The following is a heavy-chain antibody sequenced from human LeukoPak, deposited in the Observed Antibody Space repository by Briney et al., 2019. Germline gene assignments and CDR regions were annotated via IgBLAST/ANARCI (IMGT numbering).Heavy chain of an antibody. V-gene: IGHV5-51*01. CDR3: ARYADRKWLTFDY. CDR2: IYPGDSDT. Sequence: GESLKISCKGSGYSFTTYWIGWVRQMPGKGLEWMGIIYPGDSDTRYSPSLQGQVTISADKSINTAYLQWSRLKASDTAMYYCARYADRKWLTFDYWGQGTLVTVSS. CDR1: GYSFTTYW. D-gene: IGHD6-19*01. J-gene: IGHJ4*02.